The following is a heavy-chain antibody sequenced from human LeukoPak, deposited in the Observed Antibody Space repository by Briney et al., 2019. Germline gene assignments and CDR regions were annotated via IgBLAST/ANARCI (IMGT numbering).Heavy chain of an antibody. Sequence: SETLSLTCTVSGGSISSYYWSWIRQPPGKGLEWIGYIYYSGSTNYNPSLKSRVTISVDTSKNQFSLKLSSVTAADTAVYYCARCIAARVYWFDPWGQGALVTVSS. CDR1: GGSISSYY. J-gene: IGHJ5*02. D-gene: IGHD6-6*01. CDR2: IYYSGST. CDR3: ARCIAARVYWFDP. V-gene: IGHV4-59*01.